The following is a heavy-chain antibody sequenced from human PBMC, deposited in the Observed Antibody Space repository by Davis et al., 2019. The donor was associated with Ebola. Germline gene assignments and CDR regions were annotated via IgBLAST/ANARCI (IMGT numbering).Heavy chain of an antibody. CDR3: ARDAIEVAGTGGAFDI. Sequence: GESLKISCAASGLGFYNFHINWVRQAPGKGLEWVSTINSRGDETYYADSVKGRFTVSRDNSKKRLYLKMNSLRAEDTAVYYCARDAIEVAGTGGAFDIWGQGTMVTVSS. D-gene: IGHD6-19*01. CDR2: INSRGDET. CDR1: GLGFYNFH. V-gene: IGHV3-23*01. J-gene: IGHJ3*02.